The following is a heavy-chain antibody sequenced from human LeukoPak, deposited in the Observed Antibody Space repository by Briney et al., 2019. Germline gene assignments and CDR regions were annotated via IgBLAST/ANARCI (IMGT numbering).Heavy chain of an antibody. CDR3: AREGETTWGTMVRGVIDAYYFDY. CDR2: IYTSGST. Sequence: KTSETLSLTCTVSGGSISSGSYYWSWIRQPAGKGLEWIGRIYTSGSTNYNPSLKSRVTISVDTSKNQFSLKLSSVTAADTAVYYCAREGETTWGTMVRGVIDAYYFDYWGQGTLVTVSS. CDR1: GGSISSGSYY. V-gene: IGHV4-61*02. D-gene: IGHD3-10*01. J-gene: IGHJ4*02.